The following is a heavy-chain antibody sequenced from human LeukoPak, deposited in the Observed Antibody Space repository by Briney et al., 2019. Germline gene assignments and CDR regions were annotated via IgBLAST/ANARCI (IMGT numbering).Heavy chain of an antibody. CDR2: ISWNSGSI. CDR3: ARGVYDFWSGYYLPAHYYYGMDV. D-gene: IGHD3-3*01. Sequence: GRSLRLSCAASGFTFDDYAMPWVRQAPGKGLEWVSGISWNSGSIGYADSVKGRFTISRDNAKNTLYLQMNSLRAEDTAVYYCARGVYDFWSGYYLPAHYYYGMDVWGQGTTVTVSS. CDR1: GFTFDDYA. V-gene: IGHV3-9*01. J-gene: IGHJ6*02.